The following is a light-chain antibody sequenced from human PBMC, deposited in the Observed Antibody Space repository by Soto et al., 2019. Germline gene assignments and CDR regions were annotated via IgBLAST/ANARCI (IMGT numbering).Light chain of an antibody. V-gene: IGLV1-40*01. J-gene: IGLJ2*01. Sequence: QPVLTQPPSVSGAPGQRVTISCTGSSSNIGAGHVVHWYQQFPGRAPNLLIYGSSNRPSGVPDRFSGSKSGTSASLAITGLQAEDEADYYCQSYGNGLSASVFGGGTKLTVL. CDR3: QSYGNGLSASV. CDR1: SSNIGAGHV. CDR2: GSS.